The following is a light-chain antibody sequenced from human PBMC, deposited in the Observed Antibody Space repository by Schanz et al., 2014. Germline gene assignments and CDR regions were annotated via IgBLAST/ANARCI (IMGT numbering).Light chain of an antibody. CDR2: DAS. Sequence: EVVLTQSPATLSLSPGERATLSCRASQSVGNSLAWYQHKPGQAPRLLIYDASNRATGIPARFSGSGSGTEFTLTISSLQSEDFAVYYCQQYNNWPRTFGQGTKVEIK. CDR1: QSVGNS. V-gene: IGKV3-11*01. CDR3: QQYNNWPRT. J-gene: IGKJ1*01.